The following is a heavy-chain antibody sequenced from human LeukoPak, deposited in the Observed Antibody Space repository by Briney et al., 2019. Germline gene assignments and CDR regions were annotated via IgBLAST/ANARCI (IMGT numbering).Heavy chain of an antibody. CDR1: GFSFSGHG. Sequence: GGSLRLSCVASGFSFSGHGMHSVRQAPGKGLEWVAVIWANGITTHYADSVKGRFTISRDNSRSTLYLQMTSLTAEDTAIYYCARDASFYADDYWGQGTQVTVSS. CDR2: IWANGITT. V-gene: IGHV3-33*01. J-gene: IGHJ4*02. D-gene: IGHD2/OR15-2a*01. CDR3: ARDASFYADDY.